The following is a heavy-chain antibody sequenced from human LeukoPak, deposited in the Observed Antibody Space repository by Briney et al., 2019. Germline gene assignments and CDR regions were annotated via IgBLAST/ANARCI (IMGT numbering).Heavy chain of an antibody. D-gene: IGHD3-10*01. CDR1: GYTFTSYG. Sequence: ASVKVSCKASGYTFTSYGISWVRQAPGQGLEWMGWISAYSGNTNYAQKLQGRFTMTTDTSTSTAYMEVRSLRSDDTAVYYCAREGVWFGELSDYFDYWGQGTLVTVSS. CDR3: AREGVWFGELSDYFDY. J-gene: IGHJ4*02. V-gene: IGHV1-18*01. CDR2: ISAYSGNT.